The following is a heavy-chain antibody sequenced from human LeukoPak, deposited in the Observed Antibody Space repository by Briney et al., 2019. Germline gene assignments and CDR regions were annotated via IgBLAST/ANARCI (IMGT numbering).Heavy chain of an antibody. CDR2: LSGIGDNT. CDR1: GFTFSSYA. Sequence: GGSLRLSCTASGFTFSSYAMTWVRQAPGKGLEWVSALSGIGDNTYSADSVKGRFTISRDNSNNTLYLQMTSLRAEDTALYYCAKVSGLEVRITSYFDYWGQGTLVTVSS. D-gene: IGHD3-22*01. V-gene: IGHV3-23*01. CDR3: AKVSGLEVRITSYFDY. J-gene: IGHJ4*02.